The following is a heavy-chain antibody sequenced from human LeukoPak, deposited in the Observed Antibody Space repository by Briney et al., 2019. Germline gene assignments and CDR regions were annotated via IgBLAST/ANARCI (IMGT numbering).Heavy chain of an antibody. CDR2: INGFTSTI. CDR1: GFTFSTYS. V-gene: IGHV3-48*02. J-gene: IGHJ2*01. CDR3: TRDAATAGTYWYFDL. D-gene: IGHD6-13*01. Sequence: AGGSLRLSCAASGFTFSTYSMYWVRQAPGGGLEWVSYINGFTSTIYYADSVKGRFTTSRDNGKNSLYLQMNSLRDEDTALYYCTRDAATAGTYWYFDLWGRGTLVTVSS.